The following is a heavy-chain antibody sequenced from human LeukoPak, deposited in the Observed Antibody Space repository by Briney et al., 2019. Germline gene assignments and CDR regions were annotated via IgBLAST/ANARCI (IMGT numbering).Heavy chain of an antibody. CDR3: VKDRTTSYFDY. D-gene: IGHD4-17*01. V-gene: IGHV3-33*06. CDR1: GFSFSSYG. Sequence: GGSLRLSCAASGFSFSSYGMHWVRQASGKGLEWVAVIWYDGSNKYYAESVKGRFTISRDNSKNTLYLQMNSLRAEDTAVYYCVKDRTTSYFDYWGQGTLVTVSS. CDR2: IWYDGSNK. J-gene: IGHJ4*02.